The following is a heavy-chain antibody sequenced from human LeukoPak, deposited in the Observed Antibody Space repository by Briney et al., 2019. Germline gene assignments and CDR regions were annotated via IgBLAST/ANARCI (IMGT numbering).Heavy chain of an antibody. CDR3: AKDEYDDFWSGPEY. CDR2: ISGSGGKT. V-gene: IGHV3-23*01. CDR1: GFTFSGCA. D-gene: IGHD3-3*01. J-gene: IGHJ4*02. Sequence: GGSLRLSCVVSGFTFSGCAMTWVRQAPGKGLERVSAISGSGGKTYYADSVKGRFTISRDNSKNTLYLQMNSLKGEDTAVYYCAKDEYDDFWSGPEYWGRGTLVAVSS.